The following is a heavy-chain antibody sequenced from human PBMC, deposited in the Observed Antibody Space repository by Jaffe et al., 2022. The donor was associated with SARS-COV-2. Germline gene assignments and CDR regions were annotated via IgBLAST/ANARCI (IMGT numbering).Heavy chain of an antibody. J-gene: IGHJ5*02. CDR3: ARAYNVLLWFGEHLAWFDP. CDR2: IYYSGST. Sequence: QVQLQESGPGLVKPSQTLSLTCTVSGGSISSGGYYWSWIRQHPGKGLEWIGYIYYSGSTYYNPSLKSRVTISVDTSKNQFSLKLSSVTAADTAVYYCARAYNVLLWFGEHLAWFDPWGQGTLVTVSS. D-gene: IGHD3-10*01. CDR1: GGSISSGGYY. V-gene: IGHV4-31*03.